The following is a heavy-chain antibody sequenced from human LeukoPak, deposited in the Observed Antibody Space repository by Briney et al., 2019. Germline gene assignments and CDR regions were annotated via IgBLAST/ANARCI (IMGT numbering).Heavy chain of an antibody. Sequence: SETLSLTCTVSGGSISSSSYYWGWIRQPPGKGLEWIGSIYYSGSTYYNPSLKSRVTISVDTSKNQFSLKLSSVTAADTAVYYCARDDMRRRVYDSSGYSGDYWGQGTLVTVSS. D-gene: IGHD3-22*01. CDR3: ARDDMRRRVYDSSGYSGDY. CDR1: GGSISSSSYY. CDR2: IYYSGST. V-gene: IGHV4-39*07. J-gene: IGHJ4*02.